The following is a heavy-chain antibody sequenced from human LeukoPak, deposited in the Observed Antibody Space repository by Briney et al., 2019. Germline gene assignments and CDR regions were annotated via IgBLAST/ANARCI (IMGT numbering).Heavy chain of an antibody. D-gene: IGHD4/OR15-4a*01. Sequence: SETLSLTCTVSGGSISSYYWGWIRQPPGKGLEWIGYIYYSGSTNYNPSLKSRVTISVDTSKNQFSLKLSSVTAADTAVYYCAREKVPGPFFDYWGQGTLVTVSS. CDR1: GGSISSYY. CDR3: AREKVPGPFFDY. CDR2: IYYSGST. J-gene: IGHJ4*02. V-gene: IGHV4-59*01.